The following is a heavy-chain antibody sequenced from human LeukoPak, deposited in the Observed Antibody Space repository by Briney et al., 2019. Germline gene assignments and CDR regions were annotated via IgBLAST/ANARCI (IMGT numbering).Heavy chain of an antibody. CDR3: ARGLNSGHYFDDAFDI. CDR1: GFTFSTYW. Sequence: PGGSLRLSCAASGFTFSTYWMHWVRQGPGKGLVWVSRINSDGSSTIYADSVKGRFTTSRDNAKNTLYLQMNSLRAEDTAVYFCARGLNSGHYFDDAFDIWGQGTMVTVSS. J-gene: IGHJ3*02. V-gene: IGHV3-74*01. D-gene: IGHD1-26*01. CDR2: INSDGSST.